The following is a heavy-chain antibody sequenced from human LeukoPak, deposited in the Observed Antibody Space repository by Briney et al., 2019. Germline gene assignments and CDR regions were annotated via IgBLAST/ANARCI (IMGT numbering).Heavy chain of an antibody. J-gene: IGHJ4*02. CDR2: IYYSGST. V-gene: IGHV4-59*01. Sequence: SETLSLTCTVSGGSFSSYYWSWIRQPPGKGLEWIGYIYYSGSTDYNPSLKSRVTISVETSKNQFSLNLSSVTAADTAVYYCARGNQGGVEGMFDYWGQGTLVTVSS. CDR1: GGSFSSYY. D-gene: IGHD1-14*01. CDR3: ARGNQGGVEGMFDY.